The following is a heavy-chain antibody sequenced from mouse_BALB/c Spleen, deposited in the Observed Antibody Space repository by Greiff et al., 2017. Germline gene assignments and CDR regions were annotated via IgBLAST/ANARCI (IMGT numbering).Heavy chain of an antibody. CDR1: GYTFTSYY. V-gene: IGHV1S56*01. Sequence: VQLQQSGPELVKPGASVKMSCKASGYTFTSYYIHWVKQRPGQGLEWIGWIYPGDGSTKYNEKFKGKTTLTAAKSSSTTYMLLSSLTSEDSAIDFCARGHYYDRSSHFDYWGQGTTLTVSS. CDR3: ARGHYYDRSSHFDY. J-gene: IGHJ2*01. D-gene: IGHD1-1*01. CDR2: IYPGDGST.